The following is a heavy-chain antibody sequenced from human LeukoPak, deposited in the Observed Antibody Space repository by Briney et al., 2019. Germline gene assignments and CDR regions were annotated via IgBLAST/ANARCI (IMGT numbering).Heavy chain of an antibody. Sequence: GGSLRLSCAASGFTFSSYTMNWVRQAPGKGLGWVSSISSSSSYIYYADSVKGRFTISRDNAKNSLYLQMNSLRAEDTAVYYCPRDTYDILTEYYKWAFDIWGQGTMVTVSS. D-gene: IGHD3-9*01. CDR2: ISSSSSYI. J-gene: IGHJ3*02. CDR3: PRDTYDILTEYYKWAFDI. CDR1: GFTFSSYT. V-gene: IGHV3-21*06.